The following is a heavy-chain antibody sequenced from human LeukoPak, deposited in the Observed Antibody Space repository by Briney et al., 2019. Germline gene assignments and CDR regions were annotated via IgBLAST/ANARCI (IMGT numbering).Heavy chain of an antibody. CDR2: ISSSSSYI. Sequence: GGSLRLSCAASGFTFSSYSMNWVRQAPGKGLEWVSSISSSSSYIYYADSVKGRFTISRDNAKNSLYLQMNSLRAEDTAVYYCAKDMGTIFGVVTNYYYYGMDVWGQGTTVTVSS. CDR3: AKDMGTIFGVVTNYYYYGMDV. J-gene: IGHJ6*02. D-gene: IGHD3-3*01. V-gene: IGHV3-21*01. CDR1: GFTFSSYS.